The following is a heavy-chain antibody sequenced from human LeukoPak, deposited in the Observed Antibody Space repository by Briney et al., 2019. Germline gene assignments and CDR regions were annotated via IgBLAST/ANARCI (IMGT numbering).Heavy chain of an antibody. CDR2: ISSSSSYI. CDR3: ARVPRGGELWGAPDC. D-gene: IGHD2-21*01. CDR1: GFTFSSYS. Sequence: GASLRLSCAASGFTFSSYSMNWVRQAPGKGLEWVSSISSSSSYIYYADSVKGRFTISRDNAKNSLYLQMNSLRAEDTAVYYCARVPRGGELWGAPDCWGQGTLVTVSS. J-gene: IGHJ4*02. V-gene: IGHV3-21*01.